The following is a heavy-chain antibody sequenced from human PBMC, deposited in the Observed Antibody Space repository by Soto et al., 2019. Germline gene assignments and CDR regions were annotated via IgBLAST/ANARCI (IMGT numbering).Heavy chain of an antibody. Sequence: ASVKVSCKASGYTFTSYDINWVRQATGQGLEWMGWMNPNGGNTGYAQKFQGRVTMTRNTSISTAYMELSSLRSEDTAVYYCARFRGRGPYYDILTGPGQKVDYWGQGTLVTVSS. D-gene: IGHD3-9*01. CDR3: ARFRGRGPYYDILTGPGQKVDY. CDR1: GYTFTSYD. J-gene: IGHJ4*02. CDR2: MNPNGGNT. V-gene: IGHV1-8*01.